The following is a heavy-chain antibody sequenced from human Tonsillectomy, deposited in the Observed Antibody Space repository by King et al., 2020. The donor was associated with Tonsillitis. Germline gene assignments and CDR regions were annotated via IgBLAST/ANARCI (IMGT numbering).Heavy chain of an antibody. CDR2: TYYRSKWHY. D-gene: IGHD5-12*01. J-gene: IGHJ4*02. V-gene: IGHV6-1*01. CDR1: GDSVSSKRAS. CDR3: ARWGGSDD. Sequence: VQLQQSGPGLVKPSQTLSLTCGISGDSVSSKRASWNWLRQSPSRGLEWLGRTYYRSKWHYEYATSVKSRITINQDTSKNQFSLHLNSVTPEETAVYYCARWGGSDDWGQGTLVTVSS.